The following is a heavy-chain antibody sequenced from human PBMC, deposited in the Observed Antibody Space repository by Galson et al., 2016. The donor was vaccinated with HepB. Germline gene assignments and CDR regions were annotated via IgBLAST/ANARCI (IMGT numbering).Heavy chain of an antibody. V-gene: IGHV4-4*02. CDR3: VRLSFQFYGMDV. CDR2: IFHSGST. D-gene: IGHD5-24*01. J-gene: IGHJ6*02. Sequence: SETLSLTCAVSGGSISTSNWWSWVRQPPGKGLEWIGEIFHSGSTNYNPSLKSRVTISVDKSKNQFSLNVVSVTAADTAVYYCVRLSFQFYGMDVWGQGTTVTVSS. CDR1: GGSISTSNW.